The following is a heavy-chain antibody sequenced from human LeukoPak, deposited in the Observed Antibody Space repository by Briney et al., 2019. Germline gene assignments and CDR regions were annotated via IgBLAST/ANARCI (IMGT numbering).Heavy chain of an antibody. D-gene: IGHD2-8*01. CDR3: ASDPPAVSINTYA. CDR1: GFTVGNNY. J-gene: IGHJ4*02. CDR2: IFSHGET. V-gene: IGHV3-66*01. Sequence: PGGSLRPSCAASGFTVGNNYMNWVRQAPGEVLEWVSLIFSHGETSYADSVKGRFTISRDNSKNTLYLQMNGLRVEDTAMYYCASDPPAVSINTYAWGQGTLVTVSS.